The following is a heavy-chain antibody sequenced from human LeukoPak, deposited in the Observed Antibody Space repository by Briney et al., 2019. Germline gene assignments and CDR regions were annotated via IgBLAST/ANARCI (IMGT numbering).Heavy chain of an antibody. J-gene: IGHJ3*02. Sequence: GGSLRLSCAASGFTFSSYAMHWVRQAPGKGLEGVALISYEGSNKYYADSVKGRFTITRDNSKNTLYLQMNSLRAEDTAVYYCGRGAYYYDSSAEGGAFDIWGQGTMVSVSS. V-gene: IGHV3-30-3*01. D-gene: IGHD3-22*01. CDR1: GFTFSSYA. CDR2: ISYEGSNK. CDR3: GRGAYYYDSSAEGGAFDI.